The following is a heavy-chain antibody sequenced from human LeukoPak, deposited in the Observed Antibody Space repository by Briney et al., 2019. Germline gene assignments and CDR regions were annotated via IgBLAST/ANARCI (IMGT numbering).Heavy chain of an antibody. CDR3: ARSRSYSSSWYRGRAFDI. V-gene: IGHV3-21*01. D-gene: IGHD6-13*01. J-gene: IGHJ3*02. Sequence: GGSLRLSCAASGFTFSSYAMSWVRQAPGKGLAWASSISSSSSYIYYADSVKGRFTISRDNAKNSLYLQMNSLRAEDTAVYYCARSRSYSSSWYRGRAFDIWGQGTMVTVSS. CDR1: GFTFSSYA. CDR2: ISSSSSYI.